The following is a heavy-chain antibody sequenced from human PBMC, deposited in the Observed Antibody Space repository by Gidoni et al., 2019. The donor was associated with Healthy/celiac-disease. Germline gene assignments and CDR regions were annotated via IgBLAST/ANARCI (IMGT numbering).Heavy chain of an antibody. CDR3: ARERRPSLAVAFDI. CDR2: INSDGSST. CDR1: GFTFSSYW. Sequence: EVQLVESGGGLVQPGGSLRLSCAASGFTFSSYWMPWVRQAPGKELVWVSRINSDGSSTSYADSVKGRFTISRDNAKNTLYLQMNSLRAEDTAVYYCARERRPSLAVAFDIWGQGTMVTVSS. V-gene: IGHV3-74*01. J-gene: IGHJ3*02. D-gene: IGHD6-19*01.